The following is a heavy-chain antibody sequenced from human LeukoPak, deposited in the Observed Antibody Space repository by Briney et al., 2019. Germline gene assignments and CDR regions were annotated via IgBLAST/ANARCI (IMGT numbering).Heavy chain of an antibody. CDR2: LTGSGDIT. Sequence: PGGSLRLSCAASGFTFSNCAMSWVRQAPGKGLEWVSSLTGSGDITYYADSVKGRFTISRDNSKNTFFLQMNSLRAEDTAVYYCAKYGPMVRGVSMGYYFDFWGQGTLVTVSS. CDR1: GFTFSNCA. D-gene: IGHD3-10*01. J-gene: IGHJ4*02. V-gene: IGHV3-23*01. CDR3: AKYGPMVRGVSMGYYFDF.